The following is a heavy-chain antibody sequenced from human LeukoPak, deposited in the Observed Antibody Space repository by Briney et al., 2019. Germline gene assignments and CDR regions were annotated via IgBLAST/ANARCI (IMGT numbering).Heavy chain of an antibody. D-gene: IGHD6-13*01. CDR2: FVRGST. V-gene: IGHV3-23*01. CDR1: GFTLSSYP. Sequence: PGGSLRLSCAASGFTLSSYPMNWVRHAPGKGLEWVSTFVRGSTYYADTVQGRFTTSRDNSKNTLYLQMNSLRAEDTAVYFCTRAAPYGTSWYGKDDNWGQGTLVAVSS. CDR3: TRAAPYGTSWYGKDDN. J-gene: IGHJ4*02.